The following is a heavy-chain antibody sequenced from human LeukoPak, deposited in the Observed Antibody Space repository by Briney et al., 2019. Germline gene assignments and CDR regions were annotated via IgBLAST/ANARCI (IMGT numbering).Heavy chain of an antibody. CDR2: IESKSDGGTT. V-gene: IGHV3-15*04. D-gene: IGHD3-3*01. CDR1: GFTFSNAW. CDR3: TILRKPNAFDI. J-gene: IGHJ3*02. Sequence: GGSLILSCAASGFTFSNAWMSWVRQAPGKGLEWVGRIESKSDGGTTDYAAPVKGRFAISRDDPKNTLYLQMNSLKTEDTAVYYCTILRKPNAFDIWGQGTMVTVSS.